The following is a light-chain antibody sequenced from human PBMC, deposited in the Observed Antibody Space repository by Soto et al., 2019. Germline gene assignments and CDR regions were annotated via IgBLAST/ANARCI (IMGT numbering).Light chain of an antibody. CDR2: EGS. CDR1: SSDVGSYNL. CDR3: CSYAGSHVV. Sequence: QSELAQPASVSGSPGQSITISCTGTSSDVGSYNLVSWYQQHPGKAPKLMIYEGSKRPSGVSNRFSGSKSGNTAFLTISGLQAEDEADYYCCSYAGSHVVFGGGTQLTV. J-gene: IGLJ2*01. V-gene: IGLV2-23*01.